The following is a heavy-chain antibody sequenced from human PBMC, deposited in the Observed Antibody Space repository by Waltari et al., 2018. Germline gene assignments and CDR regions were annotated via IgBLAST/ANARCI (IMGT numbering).Heavy chain of an antibody. CDR2: VKPHWGGT. Sequence: QVQLVQSGAEVKKPGASVKVSCKASGYTFTGYYMHWVRQAPGQGLELIGVVKPHWGGTNHGQKFPGRVTLNRETSIRPGFLGVGQAGSDHTAVEFRAGVWIATNTFGYWGQGTLVTVSS. CDR1: GYTFTGYY. J-gene: IGHJ4*02. V-gene: IGHV1-2*02. CDR3: AGVWIATNTFGY. D-gene: IGHD2-21*01.